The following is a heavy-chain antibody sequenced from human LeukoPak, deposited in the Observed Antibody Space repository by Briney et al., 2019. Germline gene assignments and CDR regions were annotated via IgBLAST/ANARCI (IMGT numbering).Heavy chain of an antibody. J-gene: IGHJ3*02. CDR2: INPGDSDT. D-gene: IGHD1-26*01. Sequence: GESLKISCKGSGYSFTTYWIGWVRQMPGKGLEYMGIINPGDSDTRYSPSFQGQVTISVDKSISTAYLQWSSLKASDTAMYYCASRRVGATAFDIWGQGTLVTVSS. V-gene: IGHV5-51*01. CDR1: GYSFTTYW. CDR3: ASRRVGATAFDI.